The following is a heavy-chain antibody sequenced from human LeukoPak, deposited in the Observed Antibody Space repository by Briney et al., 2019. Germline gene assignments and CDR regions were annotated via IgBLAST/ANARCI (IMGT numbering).Heavy chain of an antibody. D-gene: IGHD3-22*01. CDR1: GFIFSDYW. J-gene: IGHJ5*02. CDR2: IKYDGSEK. CDR3: ARARPWLGVSNWFDP. V-gene: IGHV3-7*01. Sequence: GGSLRLSCEASGFIFSDYWMTWVRQAPGKGLEWVANIKYDGSEKYCVDSLKGRFTIARDNAKNSLYLEMNSLRAEDTAIYYCARARPWLGVSNWFDPWGQGTLVTVSS.